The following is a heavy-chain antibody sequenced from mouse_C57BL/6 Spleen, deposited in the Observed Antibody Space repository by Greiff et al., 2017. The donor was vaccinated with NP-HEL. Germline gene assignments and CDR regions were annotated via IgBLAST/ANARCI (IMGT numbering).Heavy chain of an antibody. CDR3: GYYSNYLDFDV. V-gene: IGHV1-82*01. J-gene: IGHJ1*03. CDR1: GYAFSSSW. CDR2: IYPGDGDT. D-gene: IGHD2-5*01. Sequence: QVQLQQSGPELVKPGASVKISCKASGYAFSSSWMNWVKQRPGKGLEWIGRIYPGDGDTNYNGKFKGKATLTADKSSSTAYMQLSSLTSEDSAVYFCGYYSNYLDFDVWGTGTTVTVSS.